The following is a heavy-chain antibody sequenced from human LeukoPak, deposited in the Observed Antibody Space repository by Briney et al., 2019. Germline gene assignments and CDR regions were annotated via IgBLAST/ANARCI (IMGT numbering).Heavy chain of an antibody. CDR1: GGSFSAYY. Sequence: PSETLSLTCAAYGGSFSAYYWTWIRQPPGKGLEWIGDINHSGSAKYNPSLKSRVTISVDTSKNQFSLTLTSVTAADTAVYYCARGIRYYYGSSTYVPYYFDYWGQGTLVTVSS. D-gene: IGHD3-22*01. CDR2: INHSGSA. J-gene: IGHJ4*02. CDR3: ARGIRYYYGSSTYVPYYFDY. V-gene: IGHV4-34*01.